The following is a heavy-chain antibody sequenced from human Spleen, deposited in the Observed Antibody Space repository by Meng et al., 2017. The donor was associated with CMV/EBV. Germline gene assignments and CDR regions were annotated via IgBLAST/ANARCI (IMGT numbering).Heavy chain of an antibody. CDR1: RFTVSSNY. CDR3: AKDSLGPEY. J-gene: IGHJ4*02. V-gene: IGHV3-66*02. CDR2: IYSGGST. Sequence: LSLTCAASRFTVSSNYMSWVRQAPGKGLQWVSLIYSGGSTYYADSVKGRFTISRDNSRNTLYLQMDSLRTEDTSVYYCAKDSLGPEYWGQGTLVTVSS. D-gene: IGHD3-16*01.